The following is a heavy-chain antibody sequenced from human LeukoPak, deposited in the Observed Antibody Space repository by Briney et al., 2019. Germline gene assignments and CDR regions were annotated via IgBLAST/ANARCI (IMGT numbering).Heavy chain of an antibody. D-gene: IGHD3-3*01. V-gene: IGHV1-46*01. CDR1: GYTFTSHY. CDR3: ARLRLGYDFWSGSYNWFDP. Sequence: ASVKVSCKASGYTFTSHYMHWVRQAPGQGLEWMGIINPSGGSTSYAQKFQGRVTMTRDTSTSTVYMELSSLRSEDTAVYYCARLRLGYDFWSGSYNWFDPWGQGTLVTVSS. J-gene: IGHJ5*02. CDR2: INPSGGST.